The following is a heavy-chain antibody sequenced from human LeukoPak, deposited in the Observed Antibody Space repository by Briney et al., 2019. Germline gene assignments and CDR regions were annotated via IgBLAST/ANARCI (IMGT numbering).Heavy chain of an antibody. D-gene: IGHD3-3*01. CDR3: ARLYDFWSGYYGTDYYYYGMDV. CDR2: IIPILGIA. J-gene: IGHJ6*02. Sequence: GASVKVSCKASGGTFSSYAISWVRQAPGQGLEWMGRIIPILGIANYAQKFQGRVTITADKSTSTAYMELSSLRSEDTAVYYCARLYDFWSGYYGTDYYYYGMDVWGQGTTVTVSS. CDR1: GGTFSSYA. V-gene: IGHV1-69*04.